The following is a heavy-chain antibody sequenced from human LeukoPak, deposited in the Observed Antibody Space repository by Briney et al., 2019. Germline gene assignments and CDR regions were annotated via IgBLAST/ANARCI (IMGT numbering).Heavy chain of an antibody. Sequence: ASVEGSCKASGYTFTSYGISWVRQAPGQRLEWMGWISAYNGNTNYAQKLQGRVTMTTDTSTSTAYMELRSLRSDDTAVYYCAAGWELLLDYWGQGTLVTVSS. J-gene: IGHJ4*02. V-gene: IGHV1-18*01. CDR3: AAGWELLLDY. D-gene: IGHD1-26*01. CDR1: GYTFTSYG. CDR2: ISAYNGNT.